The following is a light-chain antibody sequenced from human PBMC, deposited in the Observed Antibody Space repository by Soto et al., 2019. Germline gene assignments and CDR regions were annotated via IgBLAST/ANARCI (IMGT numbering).Light chain of an antibody. J-gene: IGKJ1*01. CDR3: QQYTNTNNPWM. Sequence: DIQVTQSPPTLSASVGDRVTITCRASQTISTWMAWYQQKPGKAPKLLVYDASTLQSGVASRFSGSGSGTEFTLIISGLQPDDSATYYCQQYTNTNNPWMIGQGIKVEI. CDR2: DAS. V-gene: IGKV1-5*01. CDR1: QTISTW.